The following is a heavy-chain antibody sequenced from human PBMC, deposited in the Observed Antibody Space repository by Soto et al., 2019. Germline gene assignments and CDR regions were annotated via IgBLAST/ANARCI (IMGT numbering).Heavy chain of an antibody. CDR1: GFTFSSYA. CDR2: ISYDGSNK. J-gene: IGHJ5*02. V-gene: IGHV3-30-3*01. Sequence: QVQLVESGGGVVQPGRSLRLSCAASGFTFSSYAMHWVRQAPGKGLEWVAVISYDGSNKYYADSVKGRFTISRDNSKNTLYLQMNSLRAEDTAVYYCARDRQYYYDSRPNGFDPWGQGTLVTVSS. CDR3: ARDRQYYYDSRPNGFDP. D-gene: IGHD3-22*01.